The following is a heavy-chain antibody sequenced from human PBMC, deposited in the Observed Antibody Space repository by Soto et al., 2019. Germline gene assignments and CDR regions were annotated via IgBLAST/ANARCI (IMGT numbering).Heavy chain of an antibody. CDR1: GGSISSYY. D-gene: IGHD4-4*01. V-gene: IGHV4-59*08. Sequence: ETLSLTCTVSGGSISSYYWSWIRQPPGKGLEWIGYIYYSGSTNYNPSLKSRVTISVDTSKNQFSLKLSSVTAADTAVYYCARLVSDYSTNYYYYYYMDVWGKGTTVTVSS. CDR2: IYYSGST. CDR3: ARLVSDYSTNYYYYYYMDV. J-gene: IGHJ6*03.